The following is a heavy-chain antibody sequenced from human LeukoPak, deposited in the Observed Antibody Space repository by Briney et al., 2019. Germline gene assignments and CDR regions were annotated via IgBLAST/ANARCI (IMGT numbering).Heavy chain of an antibody. CDR1: VYTFINYA. D-gene: IGHD1-26*01. V-gene: IGHV1-18*01. CDR3: ARDRVGITGNWFDP. J-gene: IGHJ5*02. Sequence: GASVTVSFKASVYTFINYAISWVRQAPGQGLEWIGWISDYNGNTNYAQNLQDRLNLTRDTSTGTVYMELRGLRSDDTAVYYCARDRVGITGNWFDPWGQGTLVTVSS. CDR2: ISDYNGNT.